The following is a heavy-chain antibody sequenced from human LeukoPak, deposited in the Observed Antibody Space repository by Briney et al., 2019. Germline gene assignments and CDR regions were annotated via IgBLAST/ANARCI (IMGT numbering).Heavy chain of an antibody. CDR3: ATRLGYCSGGSCRGGYYFDY. CDR2: ISGSGGST. D-gene: IGHD2-15*01. V-gene: IGHV3-23*01. J-gene: IGHJ4*02. CDR1: GFTFSSYA. Sequence: PGGSLRLSCAASGFTFSSYAMSWVRQAPGKGLEWVSAISGSGGSTYYADSVKGRFTISRDNSKNTLYLQMNSLRAEDTAVYYCATRLGYCSGGSCRGGYYFDYWGQGTLVTVSS.